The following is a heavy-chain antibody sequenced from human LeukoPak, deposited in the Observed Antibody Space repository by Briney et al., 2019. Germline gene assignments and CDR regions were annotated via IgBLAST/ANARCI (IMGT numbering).Heavy chain of an antibody. CDR3: AKEYYYGAGTYYNVDY. Sequence: GGSLRLSCAASGFTFSNYAMSWVPQAPGKGLEWVSTISGSGGRTYYADSVKGRFTLSRDNSKNTLYLQMNSLRAEDTAVYYCAKEYYYGAGTYYNVDYWGQGTLVTVSS. CDR2: ISGSGGRT. V-gene: IGHV3-23*01. CDR1: GFTFSNYA. J-gene: IGHJ4*02. D-gene: IGHD3-10*01.